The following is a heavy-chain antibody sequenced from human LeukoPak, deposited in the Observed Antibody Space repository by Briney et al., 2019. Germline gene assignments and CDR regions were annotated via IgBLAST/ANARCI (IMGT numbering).Heavy chain of an antibody. D-gene: IGHD2-21*01. CDR2: INHIGST. CDR1: GGSLNYNF. V-gene: IGHV4-34*01. J-gene: IGHJ5*02. Sequence: SETLSLTCTVYGGSLNYNFWSWIRQPPGKGLEWIGEINHIGSTNYNPSLESRVTISVDTSNNQFSLNLTSVTAADTAVYYCARASCSGDGCYNWVDPWGQGTLVTVSS. CDR3: ARASCSGDGCYNWVDP.